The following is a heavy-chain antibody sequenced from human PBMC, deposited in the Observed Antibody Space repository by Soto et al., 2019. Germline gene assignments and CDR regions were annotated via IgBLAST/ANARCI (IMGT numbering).Heavy chain of an antibody. V-gene: IGHV1-46*03. J-gene: IGHJ4*02. Sequence: QVQLVQSGAEVKKPGASVKVSCKASGYTFTSYYMHWVRQAPGQGLEWMGIINPSGGSTSYAQKFQGRVTMTRDTSTSTGYMELSSLRSEDTAVYYCAREDCSGGSCYGIDYWGQGTLVTVSS. CDR2: INPSGGST. D-gene: IGHD2-15*01. CDR3: AREDCSGGSCYGIDY. CDR1: GYTFTSYY.